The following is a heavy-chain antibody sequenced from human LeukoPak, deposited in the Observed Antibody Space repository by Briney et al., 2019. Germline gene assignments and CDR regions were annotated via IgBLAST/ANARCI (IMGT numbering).Heavy chain of an antibody. CDR3: AGFWGYYYGMDV. Sequence: GGSLRLSCAASGFTFSSYWMHWVRQAPGKGLVWVSRINSDGSSASYADSVKGRFTISRDNAKNTLYLQMNSLRAEDTAVYYCAGFWGYYYGMDVWGQGTTVTVSS. D-gene: IGHD3-16*01. J-gene: IGHJ6*02. V-gene: IGHV3-74*01. CDR1: GFTFSSYW. CDR2: INSDGSSA.